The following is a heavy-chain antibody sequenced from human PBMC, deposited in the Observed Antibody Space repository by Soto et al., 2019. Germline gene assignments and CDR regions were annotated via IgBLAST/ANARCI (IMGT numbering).Heavy chain of an antibody. J-gene: IGHJ6*02. CDR3: ASCGGERIYYFYYGLDV. CDR1: GGSITNSNFY. Sequence: SETLSLTCSVSGGSITNSNFYWGWIRKSPGKGLEWIGSIHYSRTTYENTSLKRLVTISVDTSSNLFSLKLTSVSAAETAVFFCASCGGERIYYFYYGLDVWGQGTTVTVSS. CDR2: IHYSRTT. D-gene: IGHD2-15*01. V-gene: IGHV4-39*01.